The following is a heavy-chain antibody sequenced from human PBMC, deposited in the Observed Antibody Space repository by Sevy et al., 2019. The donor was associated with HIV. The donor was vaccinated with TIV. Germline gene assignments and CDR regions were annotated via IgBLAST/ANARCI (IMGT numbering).Heavy chain of an antibody. CDR2: IYYSGST. J-gene: IGHJ4*02. D-gene: IGHD6-6*01. V-gene: IGHV4-30-4*01. CDR1: GGSISSGDYY. CDR3: AGVGSSSSARYFDY. Sequence: SETLSLTCTVSGGSISSGDYYWSWIRQPPGKGLEWIGYIYYSGSTYYDPSLKSRVTISVDTSKNQFSLKLSSVTAADTAVYYCAGVGSSSSARYFDYWGQGTLVTVSS.